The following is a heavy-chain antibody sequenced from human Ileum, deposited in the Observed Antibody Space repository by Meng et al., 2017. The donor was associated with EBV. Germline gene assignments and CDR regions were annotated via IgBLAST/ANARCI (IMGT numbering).Heavy chain of an antibody. CDR2: ISHTGTT. J-gene: IGHJ5*02. V-gene: IGHV4-34*01. D-gene: IGHD4-23*01. CDR1: GGSFSNYY. CDR3: ARYGTCGANSFYCFDP. Sequence: QVPPQEWGAGLLKPSETLSLTCGVYGGSFSNYYWTWIRQPPGKGLEWIGEISHTGTTKYNPSLKNRVTISLDTSNNQFSLNLNSVTAADTALYYCARYGTCGANSFYCFDPWGQGTLVTVSS.